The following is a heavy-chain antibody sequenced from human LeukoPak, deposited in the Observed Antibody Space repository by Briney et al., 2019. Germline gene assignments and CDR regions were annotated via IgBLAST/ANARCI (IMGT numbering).Heavy chain of an antibody. V-gene: IGHV3-23*01. CDR2: ISGSGGST. Sequence: QPGGSLRLSCAASGFTFSSYAMSWVRQAPGKGLEWVSAISGSGGSTYYADSVKGRFTISRDNSKNTLYLQMNSLRAEDTAVYYCARDPNYYDSSGPDAFDIWGQGTMVTVSS. CDR1: GFTFSSYA. J-gene: IGHJ3*02. D-gene: IGHD3-22*01. CDR3: ARDPNYYDSSGPDAFDI.